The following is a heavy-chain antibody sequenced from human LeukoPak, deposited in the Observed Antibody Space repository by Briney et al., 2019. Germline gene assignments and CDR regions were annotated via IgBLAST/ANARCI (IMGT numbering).Heavy chain of an antibody. V-gene: IGHV1-18*01. D-gene: IGHD4-17*01. CDR2: ISAYNGNT. Sequence: PVASVKVSCKASGYTFTSYGISWVRQAPGHGLEWMGWISAYNGNTNYAQKLQGRVTMTTDTSTSTAHMELRSLRSDDTAVYYCAREVGDDGDYYFDYWGQGTLVTVSS. CDR3: AREVGDDGDYYFDY. CDR1: GYTFTSYG. J-gene: IGHJ4*02.